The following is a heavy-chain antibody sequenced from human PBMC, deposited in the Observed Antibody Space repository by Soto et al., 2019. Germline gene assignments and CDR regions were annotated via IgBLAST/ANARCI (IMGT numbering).Heavy chain of an antibody. CDR1: GGTFSSYA. CDR2: IIPIFGTA. V-gene: IGHV1-69*06. D-gene: IGHD3-22*01. J-gene: IGHJ3*02. Sequence: SVKVSCKASGGTFSSYAISWVRQAPGQGLEWKGGIIPIFGTANYAQKFQGRVTITADKSTSTAYMELSSLRSEDTAVYYCARDPALEXYYDSSGVTNDGDAFDIWGQGTMVTVSS. CDR3: ARDPALEXYYDSSGVTNDGDAFDI.